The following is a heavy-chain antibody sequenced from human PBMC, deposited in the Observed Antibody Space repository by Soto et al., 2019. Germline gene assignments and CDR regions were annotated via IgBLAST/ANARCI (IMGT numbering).Heavy chain of an antibody. Sequence: SVKVSCKASGGTFSSYAISWVRQAPGQGLEWMGGIIPIFGTANYAQKFQGRVTITADESTSTAYMELSSLRSEDTAVYYCARHDCISTSCYYYYYYGMDVWGQGTTVTVSS. V-gene: IGHV1-69*13. CDR1: GGTFSSYA. CDR3: ARHDCISTSCYYYYYYGMDV. D-gene: IGHD2-2*01. CDR2: IIPIFGTA. J-gene: IGHJ6*02.